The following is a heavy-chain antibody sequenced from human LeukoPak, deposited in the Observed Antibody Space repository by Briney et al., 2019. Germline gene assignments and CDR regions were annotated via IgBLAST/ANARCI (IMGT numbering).Heavy chain of an antibody. D-gene: IGHD6-19*01. CDR2: ISGGGGST. CDR1: GFTFSYYA. CDR3: AKIARGGLAGLFDY. V-gene: IGHV3-23*01. Sequence: PGGSLRLSCAASGFTFSYYAMSWVRQAPGKGLEWVSAISGGGGSTYYADSVKGRFTISRDNSKNTLFLQMNSLRAEDTALYYCAKIARGGLAGLFDYWGQGTLVTVSS. J-gene: IGHJ4*02.